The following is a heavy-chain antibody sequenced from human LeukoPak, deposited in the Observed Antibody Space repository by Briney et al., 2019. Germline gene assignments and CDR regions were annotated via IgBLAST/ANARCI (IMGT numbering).Heavy chain of an antibody. CDR3: ARSIAVAGYYYYYGMDV. J-gene: IGHJ6*02. D-gene: IGHD6-19*01. Sequence: SSETLSLTCTVSGGSISSYYWSWIRQPPGKGLEWIGYIYYSGSTNYNPSLKSRVTISVDTSKNQFSLKLSSVTAADTAVCYCARSIAVAGYYYYYGMDVWGQGTTVTVSS. CDR1: GGSISSYY. V-gene: IGHV4-59*01. CDR2: IYYSGST.